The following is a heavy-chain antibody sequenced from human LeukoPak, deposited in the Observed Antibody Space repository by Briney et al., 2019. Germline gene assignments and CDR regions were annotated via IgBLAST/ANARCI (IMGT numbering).Heavy chain of an antibody. J-gene: IGHJ4*02. CDR3: ARGLPTVVFDY. V-gene: IGHV4-34*01. CDR1: DGSFSGYY. Sequence: SETLSLTCAVYDGSFSGYYWSWIRQPPGGGLEWIGEINHSGSTNYNPYLKSRVTISVDTSKYQFSLKLNSVTAADTAVYYCARGLPTVVFDYWGQGTLVTVSS. D-gene: IGHD1-26*01. CDR2: INHSGST.